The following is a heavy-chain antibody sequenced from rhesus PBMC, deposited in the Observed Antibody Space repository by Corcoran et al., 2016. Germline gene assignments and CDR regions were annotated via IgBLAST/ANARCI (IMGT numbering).Heavy chain of an antibody. J-gene: IGHJ4*01. Sequence: QVQLQESGPGLVKPSETLSLTCAVSGYSISSGYYWGWIGQPPGKGLEWIGYIGGSRRHTYSTPFLKSRVTISKATSKTQFSLTLGSVTAADTAVYYCARQRTGVIIEYWGQGVLVTVSS. CDR2: IGGSRRHT. V-gene: IGHV4-99*01. CDR1: GYSISSGYY. D-gene: IGHD3-22*01. CDR3: ARQRTGVIIEY.